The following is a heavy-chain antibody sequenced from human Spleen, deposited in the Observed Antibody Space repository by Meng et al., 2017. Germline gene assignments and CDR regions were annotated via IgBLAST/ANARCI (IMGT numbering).Heavy chain of an antibody. CDR1: GGSTTSTSYY. D-gene: IGHD3-22*01. CDR3: ARRVHDGSGHHYFDY. Sequence: QLQLQESGPGLVKPSETLSLTCTVSGGSTTSTSYYWDWIRQSPAKGLEWIGTIGYSGTIVYNPSLGSRVTMTLDTSKNQFSLKLSSVTAPDTAVYYCARRVHDGSGHHYFDYWGQGTLVTVSS. V-gene: IGHV4-39*01. J-gene: IGHJ4*02. CDR2: IGYSGTI.